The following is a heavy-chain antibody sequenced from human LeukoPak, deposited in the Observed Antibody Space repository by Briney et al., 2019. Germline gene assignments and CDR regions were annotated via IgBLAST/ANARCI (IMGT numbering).Heavy chain of an antibody. D-gene: IGHD6-13*01. Sequence: ASVKVSCKVSGYTLTELSMHWVRQAPGKGLEWMGGFDPEDGETIYAQKFQGRVTMTEDTSTDTAYMELSSLRSEDTAVYYCATDGSGIAAATKEDNWFDPWGQGTLVTVSS. CDR1: GYTLTELS. V-gene: IGHV1-24*01. CDR2: FDPEDGET. J-gene: IGHJ5*02. CDR3: ATDGSGIAAATKEDNWFDP.